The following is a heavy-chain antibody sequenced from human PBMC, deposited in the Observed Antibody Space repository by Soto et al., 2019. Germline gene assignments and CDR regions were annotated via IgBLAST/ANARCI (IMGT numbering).Heavy chain of an antibody. Sequence: EVQLVESGGGLVKPGGSLRLSCAASGFTFSNAWMSWVRQAPGKGLEWVGRIKSKTDGGTTDYAAPVKGRFTISRDDSKNTLYLQMNSLKTEDTAVYYCTTDPGHMATPHVWGQGTLVTVSS. CDR2: IKSKTDGGTT. CDR1: GFTFSNAW. D-gene: IGHD5-12*01. V-gene: IGHV3-15*01. J-gene: IGHJ4*02. CDR3: TTDPGHMATPHV.